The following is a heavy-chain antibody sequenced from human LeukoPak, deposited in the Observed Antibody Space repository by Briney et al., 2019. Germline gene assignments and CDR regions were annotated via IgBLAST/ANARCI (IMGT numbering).Heavy chain of an antibody. D-gene: IGHD6-19*01. CDR2: IHSNGIST. J-gene: IGHJ5*02. CDR3: ARTQQWLATGGWYWFDT. CDR1: GFTFSNYP. Sequence: GGSLRLSCAASGFTFSNYPIHWVRQAPGKGLEFVSSIHSNGISTYYGNSVKGRFTVSRDSSKNTVYLQMGSLREEDMAVYYCARTQQWLATGGWYWFDTWGQGTLVTVSS. V-gene: IGHV3-64*01.